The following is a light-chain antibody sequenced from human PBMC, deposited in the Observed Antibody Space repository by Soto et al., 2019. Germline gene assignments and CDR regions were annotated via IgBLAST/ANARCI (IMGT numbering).Light chain of an antibody. V-gene: IGLV1-36*01. CDR2: YDD. CDR3: AAWDDSLNGWV. Sequence: QSVLTQPPSVSEAPRQRVTISCSGSSSNIGNNAVNWYQQLPGKAPKLLIYYDDLLPSGVSDRFSGSKSGTSASLAISGLQSEDVADYYCAAWDDSLNGWVFGGGTKVTVL. CDR1: SSNIGNNA. J-gene: IGLJ3*02.